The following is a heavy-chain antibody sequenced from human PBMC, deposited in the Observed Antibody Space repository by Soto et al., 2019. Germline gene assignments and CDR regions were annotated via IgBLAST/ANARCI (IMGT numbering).Heavy chain of an antibody. CDR2: IYYSGST. D-gene: IGHD3-9*01. V-gene: IGHV4-59*01. CDR1: GGSISSYY. J-gene: IGHJ5*02. CDR3: AREDYDILTGSNWFDP. Sequence: LSLTCTVSGGSISSYYWSWIRQPPGKGLEWIGYIYYSGSTNYNPSLKSRVTISVDTSKNQFSLKLSSVTAADTAVYYCAREDYDILTGSNWFDPWGQGTLVTVSS.